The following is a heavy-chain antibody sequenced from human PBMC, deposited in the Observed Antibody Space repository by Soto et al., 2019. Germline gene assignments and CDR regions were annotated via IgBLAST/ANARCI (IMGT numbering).Heavy chain of an antibody. J-gene: IGHJ3*02. CDR1: GFTLSSYS. D-gene: IGHD6-13*01. V-gene: IGHV3-21*01. CDR3: ARTPFIAAAQIPLLDI. Sequence: VGSLMLSFAASGFTLSSYSMNWVRQAPGKGLEWVSSISSSSSYIYYADSVKGRSTISRDNAKNSLYLQMNSLRAEDKAVYYCARTPFIAAAQIPLLDIWGQGTMVTVSS. CDR2: ISSSSSYI.